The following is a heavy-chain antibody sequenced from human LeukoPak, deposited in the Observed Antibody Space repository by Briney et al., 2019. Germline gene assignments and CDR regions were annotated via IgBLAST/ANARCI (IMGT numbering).Heavy chain of an antibody. CDR3: ARHVGPYEIDY. CDR2: IYYSGST. V-gene: IGHV4-59*08. D-gene: IGHD2-8*01. J-gene: IGHJ4*02. Sequence: SETLSLTCTVSGGSISSYYWSWIRQPPGKGLEWIGYIYYSGSTNYNPFLKSRVTISVDTSKNQFSLKLSSVTAADTAVYYCARHVGPYEIDYWGQGTLVTVSS. CDR1: GGSISSYY.